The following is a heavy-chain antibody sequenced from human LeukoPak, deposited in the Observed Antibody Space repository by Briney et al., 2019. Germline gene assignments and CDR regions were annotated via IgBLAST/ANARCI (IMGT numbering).Heavy chain of an antibody. CDR3: ARDETEASSSWFDP. J-gene: IGHJ5*02. CDR1: GFTFSSYA. CDR2: ISGSGGST. Sequence: SGGSLRLSCAASGFTFSSYAMSWVRQAPGKGLEWVSAISGSGGSTYYADSVKGRFTISRDNSKNTLYLQMNSLRAEDTAVYYCARDETEASSSWFDPWGQGTLVTVSS. V-gene: IGHV3-23*01. D-gene: IGHD6-13*01.